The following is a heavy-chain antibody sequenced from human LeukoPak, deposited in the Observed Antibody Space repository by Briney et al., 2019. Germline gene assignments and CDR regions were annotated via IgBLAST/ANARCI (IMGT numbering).Heavy chain of an antibody. D-gene: IGHD6-19*01. J-gene: IGHJ4*02. CDR1: GFIFRNYA. V-gene: IGHV3-23*01. CDR2: ISNSGDRT. CDR3: AKDLTSGWYADYFDY. Sequence: GGSLRLSCAASGFIFRNYAMNWVREAPGMGLEGVSFISNSGDRTYYTDSVKGRFTSSRDNSKNPMYLQMNSLRAEDTAVYYCAKDLTSGWYADYFDYWGQGVLVTVSS.